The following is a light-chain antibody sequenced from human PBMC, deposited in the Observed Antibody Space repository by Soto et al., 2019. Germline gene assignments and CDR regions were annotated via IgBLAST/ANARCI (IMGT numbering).Light chain of an antibody. CDR3: QQYHNYFRT. J-gene: IGKJ1*01. CDR2: DAA. V-gene: IGKV1-5*01. Sequence: DIQMTQSPSTLSASVGDRVTITCRASQSINNYLAWYQQRPGVPPKLLIYDAANVESGVPSRFSGSGSGTEFTLTISSLQPDDFATYYCQQYHNYFRTVGQGTKVEI. CDR1: QSINNY.